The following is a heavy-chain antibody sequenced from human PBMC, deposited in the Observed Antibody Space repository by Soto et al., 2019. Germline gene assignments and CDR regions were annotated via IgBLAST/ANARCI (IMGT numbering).Heavy chain of an antibody. J-gene: IGHJ4*02. CDR2: ISSSSSYI. CDR3: GRLGRGSPGY. D-gene: IGHD6-25*01. V-gene: IGHV3-21*01. CDR1: GFTFSSHS. Sequence: EVQLVESGGGLVKPGGSLRLSCAASGFTFSSHSMNWVRQAPGKGLEWVSSISSSSSYIYYADSVKGRFTISRDNAKNLVYLQMNSLRAEDTAVYFCGRLGRGSPGYRGRGTLVTVSS.